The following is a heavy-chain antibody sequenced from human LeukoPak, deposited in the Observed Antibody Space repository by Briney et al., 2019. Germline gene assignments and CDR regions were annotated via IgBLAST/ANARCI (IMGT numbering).Heavy chain of an antibody. V-gene: IGHV1-2*02. CDR2: INPNSGGT. Sequence: ASVKVSCKASGYTFTSYAMHWVRQAPGQRLEWMGWINPNSGGTNYAQKFQGRVTMTRDTSISTAYMELSSLTSDDTAMYYCARSKMVGQQLGDWFDPWGQGTLVTVSS. CDR1: GYTFTSYA. J-gene: IGHJ5*02. D-gene: IGHD6-13*01. CDR3: ARSKMVGQQLGDWFDP.